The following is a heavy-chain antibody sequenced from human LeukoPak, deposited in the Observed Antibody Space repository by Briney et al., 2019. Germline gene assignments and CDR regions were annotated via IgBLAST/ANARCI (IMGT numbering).Heavy chain of an antibody. CDR2: IYYSGST. Sequence: SETLSLTCTVSGGSISSSSYYWGWIRQPPGKGLEWIGSIYYSGSTYYNPSLKSRVTISVDTSKNQFSLKLSSVTAADTAVYYCARDSYDYVWGSYRLYYFDYWGQGTLVTVSS. V-gene: IGHV4-39*07. CDR3: ARDSYDYVWGSYRLYYFDY. J-gene: IGHJ4*02. CDR1: GGSISSSSYY. D-gene: IGHD3-16*02.